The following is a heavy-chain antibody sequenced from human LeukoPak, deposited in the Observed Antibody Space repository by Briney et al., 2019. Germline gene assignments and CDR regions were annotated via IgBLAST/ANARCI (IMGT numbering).Heavy chain of an antibody. V-gene: IGHV3-7*05. CDR1: GFTSSTYW. CDR2: IKQDGSEK. Sequence: GGSLRLSCAASGFTSSTYWMTWVRQAPGKGLEWVANIKQDGSEKYYVDSLKGRFTISRDNAKNSLYLQMNSLRAEDTAVYYCAGGMDVWGQGTTVTVSS. CDR3: AGGMDV. J-gene: IGHJ6*02.